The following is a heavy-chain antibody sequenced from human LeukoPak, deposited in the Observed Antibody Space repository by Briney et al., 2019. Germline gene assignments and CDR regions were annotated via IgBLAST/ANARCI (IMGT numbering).Heavy chain of an antibody. CDR2: IYYSGSS. CDR3: ARHRSGWLQSSFDY. D-gene: IGHD5-24*01. V-gene: IGHV4-39*01. J-gene: IGHJ4*02. Sequence: SQTLSLTCTVSGGSISSSSSYWGWIRQPPGKGLEWIGSIYYSGSSFDNPALKSRVSISVDTSKNQFSLKLSSVTAADTAVYYCARHRSGWLQSSFDYWGQGTLVTVSS. CDR1: GGSISSSSSY.